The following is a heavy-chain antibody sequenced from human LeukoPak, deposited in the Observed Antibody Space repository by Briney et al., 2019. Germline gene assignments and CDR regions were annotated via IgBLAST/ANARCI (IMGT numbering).Heavy chain of an antibody. CDR2: ISSSGSTI. Sequence: PGGSLRLSCAASGLTFSDYYMSWIRQAPGKGLEWVSYISSSGSTIYSDSVKGRFTISRDNSKNTLYLQMNSLRAEDTAVYYCAKLGTVVPAAIGASFFDYWGQGTLVTVSS. V-gene: IGHV3-11*01. CDR3: AKLGTVVPAAIGASFFDY. D-gene: IGHD2-2*02. J-gene: IGHJ4*02. CDR1: GLTFSDYY.